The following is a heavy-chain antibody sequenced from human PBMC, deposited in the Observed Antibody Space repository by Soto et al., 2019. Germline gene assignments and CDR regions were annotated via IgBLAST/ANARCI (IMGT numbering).Heavy chain of an antibody. J-gene: IGHJ4*02. CDR2: ISYDGSNK. CDR1: GFTFSSYA. CDR3: ASHDY. V-gene: IGHV3-30-3*01. Sequence: QVQLVESGGGVVQPGRSLRLSCAASGFTFSSYAMHWVRQAPGKGLEWVAVISYDGSNKYYADSVKGRFTISRDNSKNTLYLQMNSLRAEDTAVYYCASHDYWGQGTLVTVSS.